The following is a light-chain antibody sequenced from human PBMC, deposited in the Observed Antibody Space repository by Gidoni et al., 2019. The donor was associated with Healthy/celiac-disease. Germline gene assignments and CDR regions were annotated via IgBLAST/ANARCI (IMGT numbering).Light chain of an antibody. CDR1: QSVSSSY. J-gene: IGKJ1*01. CDR3: QQYGSSPRT. Sequence: EIVLTQSPGTLSLSPGERATLSCRAGQSVSSSYLAWYQQKPGQAPRLLIYGATSRATGLPDRFSGSGSGTDFTLTISRLEPEDFAVYYCQQYGSSPRTFGQGTKVEIK. V-gene: IGKV3-20*01. CDR2: GAT.